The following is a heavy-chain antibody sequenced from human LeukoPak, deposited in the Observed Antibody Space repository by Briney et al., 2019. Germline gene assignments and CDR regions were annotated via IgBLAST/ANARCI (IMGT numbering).Heavy chain of an antibody. CDR3: ARDGRSSPYGVGLY. D-gene: IGHD4-17*01. Sequence: PGGSLRLSCAASGFNFSSYGMHWVRQAPGKGLEWVAVIWYDGSNKYYADSVKGRFTISRDNSKNTLYLQMNSLRAEDTAVYYCARDGRSSPYGVGLYWGQGTLVTVSS. CDR2: IWYDGSNK. V-gene: IGHV3-33*01. CDR1: GFNFSSYG. J-gene: IGHJ4*02.